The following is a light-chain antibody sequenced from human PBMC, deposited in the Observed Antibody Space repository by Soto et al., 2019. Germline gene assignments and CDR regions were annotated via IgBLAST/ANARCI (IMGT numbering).Light chain of an antibody. CDR1: QSVSSN. Sequence: EIVMTQSPATLSVSPGERANLSCRASQSVSSNLAWYQQKPGQAPRLLIYGASTRATGIPARFSGSGSGTEFTLTISSLQSEDFAVYYCQQYNNWPYPFGQGTKLEIK. CDR2: GAS. CDR3: QQYNNWPYP. J-gene: IGKJ2*01. V-gene: IGKV3-15*01.